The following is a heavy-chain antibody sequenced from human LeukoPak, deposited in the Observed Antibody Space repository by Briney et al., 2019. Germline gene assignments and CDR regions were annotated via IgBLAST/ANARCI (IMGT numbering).Heavy chain of an antibody. CDR1: GFTFNHFG. D-gene: IGHD1-26*01. J-gene: IGHJ4*02. V-gene: IGHV3-23*01. CDR3: AKAKSGTYFFND. Sequence: PGGSLRLSCVASGFTFNHFGMSWVRQAPGKGLEWVSAISGSGDRTYYADSVKGRFTISRDNSKNTLYLQTNSLRAGDTAVYSCAKAKSGTYFFNDWGQGTLVTVSS. CDR2: ISGSGDRT.